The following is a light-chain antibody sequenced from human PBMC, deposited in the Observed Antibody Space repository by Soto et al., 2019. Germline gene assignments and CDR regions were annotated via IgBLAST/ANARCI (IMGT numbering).Light chain of an antibody. V-gene: IGKV3-11*01. J-gene: IGKJ4*01. Sequence: EIVLTQSPATLSLSPGDRATLSCRASQSVTSALAWFQQKPGQAPRLLIYDVSRRATGIPARFSGSGSGTDFTLTINSLEHEDFAVYYCQQRTTWPTFGGGTKVEIK. CDR1: QSVTSA. CDR2: DVS. CDR3: QQRTTWPT.